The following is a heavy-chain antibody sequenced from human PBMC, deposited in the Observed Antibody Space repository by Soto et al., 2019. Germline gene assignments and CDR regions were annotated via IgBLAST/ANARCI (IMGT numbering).Heavy chain of an antibody. CDR2: IYYSGST. V-gene: IGHV4-59*08. Sequence: SETLSLTCTVSGGSISSYYWSWIRQPPGKGLEWIGYIYYSGSTNYNPSLKSRVTISVDTSKNQFSLKLSSVTAADTAVYYCARGPSDYYDSSGYYYYYYGMDVWGQGTTVTVAS. J-gene: IGHJ6*02. D-gene: IGHD3-22*01. CDR1: GGSISSYY. CDR3: ARGPSDYYDSSGYYYYYYGMDV.